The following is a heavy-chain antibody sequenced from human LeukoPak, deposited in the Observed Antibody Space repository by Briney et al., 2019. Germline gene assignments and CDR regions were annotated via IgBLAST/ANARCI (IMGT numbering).Heavy chain of an antibody. Sequence: GGSLRLSCAASGFTFANAWMSWVRQSPGKGLEWVGRIKSKTDGETTDYGAPVKGRFTISRDDSKGTLYLQMNSLQIEDTAVYYCATDLRWELRSDHWGQGTLVTVSS. CDR3: ATDLRWELRSDH. D-gene: IGHD1-26*01. J-gene: IGHJ4*02. V-gene: IGHV3-15*01. CDR2: IKSKTDGETT. CDR1: GFTFANAW.